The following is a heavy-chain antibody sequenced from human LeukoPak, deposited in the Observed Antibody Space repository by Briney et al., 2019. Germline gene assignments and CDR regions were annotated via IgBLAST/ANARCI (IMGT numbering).Heavy chain of an antibody. D-gene: IGHD6-13*01. J-gene: IGHJ4*02. Sequence: GASVKVSCKSSGYTFTIYGISWVRQAPGQGLEWMVWISADNGHTKYAQNLQGRVTMTTDTSTSTAYMELRSLSSDDTAVYYCARDEGVGLSWYEVYWGQGTLVTVSS. CDR3: ARDEGVGLSWYEVY. V-gene: IGHV1-18*01. CDR1: GYTFTIYG. CDR2: ISADNGHT.